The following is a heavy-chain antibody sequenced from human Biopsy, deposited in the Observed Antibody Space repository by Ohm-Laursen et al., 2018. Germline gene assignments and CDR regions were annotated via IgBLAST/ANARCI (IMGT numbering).Heavy chain of an antibody. CDR3: WRLNRRGNIIFFDY. D-gene: IGHD3/OR15-3a*01. V-gene: IGHV4-59*08. CDR2: RFHSGSP. J-gene: IGHJ4*02. Sequence: SETLSLTCAVSGGSITADFWTWIRQTPGERLEWIGYRFHSGSPMYNPSHKSRVTISVDTSKSQFSLTLPSVTAADTAVYYCWRLNRRGNIIFFDYWGRGTLVTVSS. CDR1: GGSITADF.